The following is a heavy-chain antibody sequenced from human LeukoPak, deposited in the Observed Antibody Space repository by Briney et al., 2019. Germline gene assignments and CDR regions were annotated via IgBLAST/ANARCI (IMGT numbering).Heavy chain of an antibody. D-gene: IGHD3-10*01. CDR2: ISASGDGT. J-gene: IGHJ4*02. V-gene: IGHV3-23*01. Sequence: GGSLRLSCAASGFTISSDGMSWVRQAPGKGLEWVSSISASGDGTVYADSVKGRVTISRDNAKNSLYLQMNSLRAEDTAVYYCARSPSPVKGDYWGQGTLVTVSS. CDR3: ARSPSPVKGDY. CDR1: GFTISSDG.